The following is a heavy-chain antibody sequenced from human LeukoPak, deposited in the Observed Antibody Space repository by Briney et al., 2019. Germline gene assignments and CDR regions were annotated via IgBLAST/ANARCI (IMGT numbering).Heavy chain of an antibody. Sequence: PGGSLRLSCAASGFTVSSNYMSWVRQAPGKGLEWVSTITYSGTSTFYADPVKGRFTISRDNSKNTLYLQMNSLRAEDTAVYYCAITYDFWIGYSPGYFDHWGQGTLVTVSS. J-gene: IGHJ4*02. V-gene: IGHV3-53*01. CDR1: GFTVSSNY. CDR3: AITYDFWIGYSPGYFDH. CDR2: ITYSGTST. D-gene: IGHD3-3*01.